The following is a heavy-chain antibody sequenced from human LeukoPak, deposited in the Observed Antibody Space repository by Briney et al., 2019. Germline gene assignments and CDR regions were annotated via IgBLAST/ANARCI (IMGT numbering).Heavy chain of an antibody. CDR3: AKGSYDSSGYYSFDS. CDR2: ISGSGGST. J-gene: IGHJ4*02. D-gene: IGHD3-22*01. CDR1: GFTFSSYA. V-gene: IGHV3-23*01. Sequence: PGGSLRLSCAASGFTFSSYAMSWVRQAPGKGLEWVSAISGSGGSTYYVDSVKGRFTISRDNSKNTLYLQMNSLRAEDTAVYYCAKGSYDSSGYYSFDSWGQGTLVTVSS.